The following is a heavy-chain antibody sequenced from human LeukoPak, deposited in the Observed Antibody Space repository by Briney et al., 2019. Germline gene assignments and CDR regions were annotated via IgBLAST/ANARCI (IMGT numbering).Heavy chain of an antibody. CDR2: ISNDGTYK. J-gene: IGHJ5*02. CDR1: GFTFSNYA. Sequence: GGSLRLSCAASGFTFSNYAMHWVRQAPDKGLEYVAVISNDGTYKYYGASVKGRFTFSRDNSKNTLYLQMDSLRSEDTAVYSCTRKSGGSQKKMDDWFDPWGQGTLVIVSS. V-gene: IGHV3-30*04. D-gene: IGHD3-10*01. CDR3: TRKSGGSQKKMDDWFDP.